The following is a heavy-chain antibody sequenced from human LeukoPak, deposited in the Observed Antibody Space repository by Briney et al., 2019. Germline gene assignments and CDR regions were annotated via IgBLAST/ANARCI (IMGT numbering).Heavy chain of an antibody. Sequence: PGGSLRLSCVASGFPFSSYWMTWVRQAPGKGLEWVAVISYDGSNKYYADSVKGRFTISRDNSKNTLYLQMNSLRAEDTAVYYCARGTNWLDYWGQGTLVTVSS. J-gene: IGHJ4*02. CDR2: ISYDGSNK. CDR3: ARGTNWLDY. D-gene: IGHD7-27*01. V-gene: IGHV3-30-3*01. CDR1: GFPFSSYW.